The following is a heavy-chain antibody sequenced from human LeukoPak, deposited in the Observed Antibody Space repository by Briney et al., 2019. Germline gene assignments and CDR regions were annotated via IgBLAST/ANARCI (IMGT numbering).Heavy chain of an antibody. CDR2: INPNSGGT. CDR3: ARLAQHRYYYDTSAYRYYFDY. D-gene: IGHD3-22*01. CDR1: GYTFSGYY. J-gene: IGHJ4*02. Sequence: ASVKVSCKASGYTFSGYYMHWVRQAPGQGLEWMGWINPNSGGTNYAQKFQGRVTMTRDTSISTAYMEVSRLRSDDTAVYYCARLAQHRYYYDTSAYRYYFDYWGQGTLVTVSS. V-gene: IGHV1-2*02.